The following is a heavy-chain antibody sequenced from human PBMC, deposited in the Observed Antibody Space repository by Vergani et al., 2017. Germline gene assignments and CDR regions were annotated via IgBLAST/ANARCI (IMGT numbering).Heavy chain of an antibody. Sequence: QVQLVESGGGVVQPGRSLRLSCAASGFTFSSYGMHWVRQATGKGLEWVAVIWYDGSNKYYADSVKGRFTISRDNSKNTLYLQMNSLRAEDTAVYYCAKCPPVSRKYYYYGMDVWGQGTTVTVSS. CDR2: IWYDGSNK. CDR1: GFTFSSYG. J-gene: IGHJ6*02. D-gene: IGHD1-14*01. CDR3: AKCPPVSRKYYYYGMDV. V-gene: IGHV3-33*06.